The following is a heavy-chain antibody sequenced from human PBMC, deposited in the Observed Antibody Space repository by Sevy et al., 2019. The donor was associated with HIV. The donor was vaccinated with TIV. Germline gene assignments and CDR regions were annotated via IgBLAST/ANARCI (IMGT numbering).Heavy chain of an antibody. CDR3: ARVLDSGSFYPHYFDY. D-gene: IGHD3-10*01. CDR1: GYTFTSYG. Sequence: ASVKVSCKASGYTFTSYGISWVRQAPGQGLEWMGWITAYNGNRNYAQKVQGRITVTTDTSTSTAYMELRSLRSDDTAVYYCARVLDSGSFYPHYFDYWGRGTLVTVSS. CDR2: ITAYNGNR. J-gene: IGHJ4*02. V-gene: IGHV1-18*01.